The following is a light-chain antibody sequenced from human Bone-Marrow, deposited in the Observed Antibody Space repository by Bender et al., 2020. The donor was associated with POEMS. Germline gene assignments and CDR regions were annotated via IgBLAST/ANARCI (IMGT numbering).Light chain of an antibody. CDR1: IHDVGTYNL. CDR2: EVN. J-gene: IGLJ3*02. Sequence: QSALTQPPSVSGSPGQSITISCTGTIHDVGTYNLVSWYQQHPGKAPKVMIYEVNQRPSGVSNRFSGSKSAATASLAISGLQTEDEADYYCSSYAGSSDGVFGGGTRLTVL. V-gene: IGLV2-23*02. CDR3: SSYAGSSDGV.